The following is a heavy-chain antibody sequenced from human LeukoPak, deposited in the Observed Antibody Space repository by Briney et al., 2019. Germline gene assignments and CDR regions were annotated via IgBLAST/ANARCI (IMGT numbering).Heavy chain of an antibody. D-gene: IGHD4-17*01. Sequence: GGSLRLSCAASGFTFSSYAMSWVRQAPGKGLEWVSAISGSGGSTYYADSVKGRFTISRDNSKNTLYLQMNSLRAEDTALYYCAKDTGPTTVTTLNGPAFDYWGQGTLVTVSS. CDR1: GFTFSSYA. CDR3: AKDTGPTTVTTLNGPAFDY. J-gene: IGHJ4*02. CDR2: ISGSGGST. V-gene: IGHV3-23*01.